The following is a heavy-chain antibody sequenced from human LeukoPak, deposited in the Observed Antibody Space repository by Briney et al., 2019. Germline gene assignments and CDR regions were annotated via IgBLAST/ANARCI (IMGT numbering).Heavy chain of an antibody. Sequence: SVKVSCKASGGTFSSYAISWVRQAPGQGLEWMGRIIPILGIANYAQKFQGRVTITADKSTSTAYMELSSLRSEDTAVYYCARRGDYDYVWGSYRSLEDWGQGTLVTVSS. CDR3: ARRGDYDYVWGSYRSLED. D-gene: IGHD3-16*02. J-gene: IGHJ4*02. CDR2: IIPILGIA. V-gene: IGHV1-69*04. CDR1: GGTFSSYA.